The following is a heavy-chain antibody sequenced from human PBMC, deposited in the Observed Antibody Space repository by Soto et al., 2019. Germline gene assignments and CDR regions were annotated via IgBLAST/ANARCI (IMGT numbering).Heavy chain of an antibody. CDR2: IYYGGDS. J-gene: IGHJ4*02. CDR1: GGSISSRTSY. V-gene: IGHV4-31*03. D-gene: IGHD1-26*01. Sequence: QVQLQESGPGLVKPSQTLSLTCTVSGGSISSRTSYWSWIRQHPGKGLEWIGYIYYGGDSFYNPSLKSRVTIAIDTSENHFSLKLNSGTAADTAVYFGAGGGGGGVDCWGQGTLVTVAS. CDR3: AGGGGGGVDC.